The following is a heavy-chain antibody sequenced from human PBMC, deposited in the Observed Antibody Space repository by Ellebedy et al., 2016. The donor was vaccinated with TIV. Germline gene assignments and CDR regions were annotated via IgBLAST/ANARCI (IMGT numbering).Heavy chain of an antibody. CDR3: ARHGDDMVRGVIIPTFDWYFDL. Sequence: GGSLRLSCKGSGYSFTSYWIGWVRQMPGKGLEWMGIIYPGDSDTRYSPSFQGQVTISADKSISTAYLQWSSLKASDTAMYYCARHGDDMVRGVIIPTFDWYFDLWGRGTLVTVSS. CDR2: IYPGDSDT. J-gene: IGHJ2*01. CDR1: GYSFTSYW. V-gene: IGHV5-51*01. D-gene: IGHD3-10*01.